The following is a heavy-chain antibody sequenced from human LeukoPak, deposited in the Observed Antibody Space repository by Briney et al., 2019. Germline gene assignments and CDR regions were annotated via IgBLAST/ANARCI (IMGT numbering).Heavy chain of an antibody. V-gene: IGHV3-48*04. CDR2: ISSSGGDT. D-gene: IGHD2-2*01. CDR1: GFMFSGYS. CDR3: ARDRAVPTTYWVREYYFDY. J-gene: IGHJ4*02. Sequence: LPGGSLRLSCAASGFMFSGYSMDWVRQAPGKGLEWVSYISSSGGDTHYTDSVKGRFTISRDNAKNSLYLQMNSLRAEDTAVYYCARDRAVPTTYWVREYYFDYWGQGTLVTVSS.